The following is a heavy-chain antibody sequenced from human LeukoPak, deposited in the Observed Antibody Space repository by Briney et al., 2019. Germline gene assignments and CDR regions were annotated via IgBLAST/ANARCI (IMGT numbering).Heavy chain of an antibody. CDR3: GGDLDLIKPDY. V-gene: IGHV3-74*01. D-gene: IGHD2-8*01. CDR1: GFTFSNYW. CDR2: INSDGSST. J-gene: IGHJ4*02. Sequence: PGGSLRLSCAASGFTFSNYWMHWVRQAPGKGLVWVSRINSDGSSTSYADSVKGRFTISRDNAKNTVYLQMNSLRAEDTAVYYCGGDLDLIKPDYWGQGTLVTVSS.